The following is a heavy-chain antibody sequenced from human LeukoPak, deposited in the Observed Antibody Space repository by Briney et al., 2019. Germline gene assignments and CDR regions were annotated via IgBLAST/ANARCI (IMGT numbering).Heavy chain of an antibody. J-gene: IGHJ6*03. V-gene: IGHV1-8*01. CDR3: ARGVRRRDGPTATYYYYYYMDV. D-gene: IGHD5-24*01. CDR1: GYTFTSYD. Sequence: ASVKVSCKASGYTFTSYDINWVRQATGQGLEWMGWMNPNSGNTGYAQKFQGRVTMTRNTSISTAYMELSSLRSEDTAAYYCARGVRRRDGPTATYYYYYYMDVWGKGTTVTVSS. CDR2: MNPNSGNT.